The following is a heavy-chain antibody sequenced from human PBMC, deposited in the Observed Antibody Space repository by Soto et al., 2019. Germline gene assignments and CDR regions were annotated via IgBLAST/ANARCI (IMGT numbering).Heavy chain of an antibody. CDR2: VYSNGSP. J-gene: IGHJ3*02. CDR3: ARGVEDRYDSRPVVPPVEGFDI. CDR1: GGSISPYY. D-gene: IGHD3-16*01. Sequence: QVQLKESGPRLVKPSETLSLTCTVSGGSISPYYWNWIRQSPGKGLEWIGYVYSNGSPHYNPSLKSRVTISVDTSKNQFSLKLSSVTAADTAFYFCARGVEDRYDSRPVVPPVEGFDIWGRGTMVTVSS. V-gene: IGHV4-59*01.